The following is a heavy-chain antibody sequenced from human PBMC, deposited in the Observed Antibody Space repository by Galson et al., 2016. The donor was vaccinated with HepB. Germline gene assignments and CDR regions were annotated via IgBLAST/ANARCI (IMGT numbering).Heavy chain of an antibody. Sequence: LTLSCAASGFTFSSYAMHWVRQAPGKGLEWVAVISYDGSKNYYADSVKGRFTISRDNSKNTLYLQMNTLRAGDTAVYYCVRSAGAAGYDILTCYRHFDYWGQGTLVTVSA. CDR1: GFTFSSYA. CDR2: ISYDGSKN. J-gene: IGHJ4*02. CDR3: VRSAGAAGYDILTCYRHFDY. D-gene: IGHD3-9*01. V-gene: IGHV3-30-3*01.